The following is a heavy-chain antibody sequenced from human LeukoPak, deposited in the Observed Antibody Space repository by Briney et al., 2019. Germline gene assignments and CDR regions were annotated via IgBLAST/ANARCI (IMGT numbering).Heavy chain of an antibody. CDR3: VRHSWNYFDY. J-gene: IGHJ4*02. CDR1: GFTFNNYW. D-gene: IGHD1-20*01. CDR2: IKPDGSEK. V-gene: IGHV3-7*01. Sequence: GGSLRLSCAASGFTFNNYWMTWVRQAPGKGLEWVANIKPDGSEKYYVDSVKGRFTISRDNAKNSLLLQKTSLRAEDMAVYYCVRHSWNYFDYWGQGTLVTVSS.